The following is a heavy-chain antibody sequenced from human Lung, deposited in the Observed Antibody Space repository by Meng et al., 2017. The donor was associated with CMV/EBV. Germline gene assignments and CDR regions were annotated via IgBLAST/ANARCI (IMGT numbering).Heavy chain of an antibody. CDR2: IDPNGGGT. Sequence: ASXXVSXKASEYTFTAYYIHWVRQAPGQGLEWMGWIDPNGGGTNYAQKFQNRVTMTSETSIRTAYMELSRLRSDDAALYYCARERYLVPAASPDYYYYGMDVXGQGXTVTVSS. CDR3: ARERYLVPAASPDYYYYGMDV. J-gene: IGHJ6*02. D-gene: IGHD2-2*01. CDR1: EYTFTAYY. V-gene: IGHV1-2*02.